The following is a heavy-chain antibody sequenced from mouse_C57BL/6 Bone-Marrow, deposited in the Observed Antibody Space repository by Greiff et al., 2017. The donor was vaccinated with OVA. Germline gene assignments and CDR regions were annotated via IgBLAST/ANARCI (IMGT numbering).Heavy chain of an antibody. V-gene: IGHV1-7*01. CDR3: AIEGHYYGSTFAY. J-gene: IGHJ3*01. D-gene: IGHD1-1*01. CDR1: GYTFTSYW. Sequence: QVQLQQSGAELAKPGASVTLSCKASGYTFTSYWMHWVKQRPGQGLEWIGYINPSSGYTKYNQKFKDKATLTADKSSSTAYMQLSSLTYEDSAVYYCAIEGHYYGSTFAYWGQGTLVTVSA. CDR2: INPSSGYT.